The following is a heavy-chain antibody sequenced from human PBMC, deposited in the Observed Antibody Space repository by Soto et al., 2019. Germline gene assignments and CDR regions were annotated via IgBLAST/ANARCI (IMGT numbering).Heavy chain of an antibody. V-gene: IGHV1-58*01. J-gene: IGHJ6*03. CDR3: ARGRGNIVATHHYYCMDV. Sequence: SVKVSCKASGFTFTSSAVQWVRQARGQRLEWIGWIVVGSGNTNYAQKFQDRVTITRDMSTSTAYMELSSLRSEDTAVYYCARGRGNIVATHHYYCMDVWGKGTTVTVSS. CDR1: GFTFTSSA. D-gene: IGHD5-12*01. CDR2: IVVGSGNT.